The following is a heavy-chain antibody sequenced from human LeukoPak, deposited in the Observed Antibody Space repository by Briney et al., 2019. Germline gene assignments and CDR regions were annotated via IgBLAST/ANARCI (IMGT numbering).Heavy chain of an antibody. CDR2: ISPSTGNP. CDR3: ARDRRSIDFDY. CDR1: GYSFTSYS. J-gene: IGHJ4*02. Sequence: ASVKVSCKGSGYSFTSYSINWVRQAPGQGLEWMGYISPSTGNPTYAQGFTGRFVFSVETSVTTAYLQINSLKAEDTAVYYCARDRRSIDFDYWGQGTLVTVSS. V-gene: IGHV7-4-1*02.